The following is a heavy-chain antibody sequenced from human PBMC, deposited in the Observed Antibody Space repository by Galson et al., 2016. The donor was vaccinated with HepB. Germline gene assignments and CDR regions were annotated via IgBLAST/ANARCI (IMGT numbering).Heavy chain of an antibody. V-gene: IGHV3-23*01. J-gene: IGHJ4*02. CDR3: AKGLTTVTTEVDY. CDR2: ISDNGGST. CDR1: GFTFSDHA. Sequence: SLRLSCAASGFTFSDHAMSWFRQAPGKGLEWVSGISDNGGSTYYVDSVKGRFTISRDNFKNMLYLQMNSLRAEDTAVYYCAKGLTTVTTEVDYWGQGTLVTVSS. D-gene: IGHD4-17*01.